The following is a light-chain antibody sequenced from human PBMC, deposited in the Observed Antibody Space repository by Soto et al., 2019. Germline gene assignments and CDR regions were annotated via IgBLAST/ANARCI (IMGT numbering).Light chain of an antibody. CDR3: SSHSNITPYV. CDR2: DVT. CDR1: SRDVGAYNY. Sequence: QSVLTQPASVSGSPGQSITISCTGTSRDVGAYNYVSWYQQHPGKAPKLMVYDVTNRPSGVSDRFSGSKSGNTASLTISGLQAEDEADYFCSSHSNITPYVFGTGTKVT. J-gene: IGLJ1*01. V-gene: IGLV2-14*01.